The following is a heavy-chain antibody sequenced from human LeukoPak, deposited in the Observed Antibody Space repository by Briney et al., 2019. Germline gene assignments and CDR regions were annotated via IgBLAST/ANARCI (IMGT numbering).Heavy chain of an antibody. V-gene: IGHV1-2*02. Sequence: ASVTDSRVASGYPFTGYYIHWVRQAPGQGLEWMGWINPNSGGTNYAQKFQGRVTMTSDTSITTAYMDLSRLTSDDTAVYYCAREISDYAAAYWGQGTLVTVSS. CDR1: GYPFTGYY. J-gene: IGHJ4*02. CDR3: AREISDYAAAY. D-gene: IGHD4-17*01. CDR2: INPNSGGT.